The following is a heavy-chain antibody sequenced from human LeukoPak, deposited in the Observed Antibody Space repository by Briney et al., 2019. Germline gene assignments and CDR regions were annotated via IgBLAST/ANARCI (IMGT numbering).Heavy chain of an antibody. CDR2: IKQDGSEK. CDR1: GFTFSSYW. V-gene: IGHV3-7*01. Sequence: GGSLRLSCAASGFTFSSYWMSWVRQAPGKGLEWVANIKQDGSEKYYVDSVKGRFTISGDNAKNSLYLQMNSLRAEDTAIYYCASHILGYSSSWLHYWGQGTLVTVSS. J-gene: IGHJ4*02. CDR3: ASHILGYSSSWLHY. D-gene: IGHD6-13*01.